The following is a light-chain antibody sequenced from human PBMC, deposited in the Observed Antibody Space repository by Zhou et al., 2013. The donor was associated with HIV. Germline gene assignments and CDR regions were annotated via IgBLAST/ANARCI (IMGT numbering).Light chain of an antibody. CDR1: QSVSSY. CDR2: DAS. Sequence: EIVLTQSPATLSLSPGERATLSCRASQSVSSYLAWYQQKPGQAPRLLIYDASNRATGIPARFSGSGSETDFTLTISSLEPEDFAVYYCQHRSNWPPLTFGGGTKVEIK. CDR3: QHRSNWPPLT. V-gene: IGKV3-11*01. J-gene: IGKJ4*01.